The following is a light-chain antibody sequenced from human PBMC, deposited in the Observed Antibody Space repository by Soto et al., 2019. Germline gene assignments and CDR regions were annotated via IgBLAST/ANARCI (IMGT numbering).Light chain of an antibody. V-gene: IGKV3-15*01. CDR1: QSVSSA. Sequence: EIVMTQSPATLSVSPGERVTLSCRANQSVSSALAWYQQKPGQAPRLLIYAASTRATGIPGRFSGSGSGTEFTLAISSLQSEDFAVYYCQQYIKWPPTFTFGQGTKLEIK. CDR3: QQYIKWPPTFT. CDR2: AAS. J-gene: IGKJ2*01.